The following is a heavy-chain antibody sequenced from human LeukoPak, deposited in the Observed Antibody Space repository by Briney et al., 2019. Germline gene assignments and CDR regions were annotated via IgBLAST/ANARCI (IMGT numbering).Heavy chain of an antibody. V-gene: IGHV4-38-2*02. CDR3: ARHGYSSGWYRGTSTKKSRPLDY. D-gene: IGHD6-19*01. Sequence: SETLSLTCTVSGYSISTGYYWDWIRQPPGKGLEWIGTFYHGGSTNYNPSLKSRVTISVDTSKNQFSLKLSSVTAADTAVYYCARHGYSSGWYRGTSTKKSRPLDYWGQGTLVTVSS. CDR2: FYHGGST. J-gene: IGHJ4*02. CDR1: GYSISTGYY.